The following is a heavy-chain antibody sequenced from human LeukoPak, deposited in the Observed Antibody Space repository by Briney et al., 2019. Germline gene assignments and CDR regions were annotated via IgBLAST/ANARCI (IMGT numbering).Heavy chain of an antibody. V-gene: IGHV3-23*01. CDR2: ISASDGRT. CDR3: AKDRRYYGSGSYYKTKYYFDY. CDR1: GFTFSSYG. Sequence: GGSLRLSCAASGFTFSSYGMSWVRQAPGKGLEWVSGISASDGRTYYADSVKGRFTISRDNSKNTLYLQMNSLRAEDTAVYYCAKDRRYYGSGSYYKTKYYFDYWGQGTLVTVSS. D-gene: IGHD3-10*01. J-gene: IGHJ4*02.